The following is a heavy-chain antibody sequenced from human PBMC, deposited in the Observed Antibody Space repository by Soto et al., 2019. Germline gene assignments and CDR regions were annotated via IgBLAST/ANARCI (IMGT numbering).Heavy chain of an antibody. Sequence: QVQLQQWGAGLLKPSETLSLTCAVYGGSFSGYYWSWIRQPPGKGLEWIGEINHSGSTNYNPSLKRRVTISVDTSKNQFYLKLSSVTDADTAVYYCARWGSGWYYFDYWGQGTLVTVSS. CDR3: ARWGSGWYYFDY. J-gene: IGHJ4*02. CDR2: INHSGST. D-gene: IGHD6-19*01. V-gene: IGHV4-34*01. CDR1: GGSFSGYY.